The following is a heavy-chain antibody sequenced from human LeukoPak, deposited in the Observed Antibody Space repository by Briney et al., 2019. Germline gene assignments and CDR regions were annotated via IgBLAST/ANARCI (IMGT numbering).Heavy chain of an antibody. D-gene: IGHD3-10*01. V-gene: IGHV3-23*01. CDR1: GFTFSSYA. CDR2: XXXXGGST. CDR3: AKDTLEGDYYGSGSYYYDY. J-gene: IGHJ4*02. Sequence: GGSLRLSCAASGFTFSSYAMSWVRQAPGKGLXXXXXXXXXGGSTYYADSVKGRFTISRDNSKNTLYLQMNSLRAEDTAVYYCAKDTLEGDYYGSGSYYYDYWGQGTLVTVSS.